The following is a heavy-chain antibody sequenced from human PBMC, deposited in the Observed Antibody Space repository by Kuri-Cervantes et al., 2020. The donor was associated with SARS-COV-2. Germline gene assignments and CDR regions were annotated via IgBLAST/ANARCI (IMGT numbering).Heavy chain of an antibody. D-gene: IGHD3-10*01. CDR2: FDPEDGET. Sequence: ASVKVSCKVSGYTLTELSMHWVRQAPGKGLEWMGGFDPEDGETIYAQKFQGRVTMTEDTSTDTAYMELSSLRGEDTAVYYCAKTSLVRGLPFDYWGQGTLVTVSS. CDR3: AKTSLVRGLPFDY. CDR1: GYTLTELS. V-gene: IGHV1-24*01. J-gene: IGHJ4*02.